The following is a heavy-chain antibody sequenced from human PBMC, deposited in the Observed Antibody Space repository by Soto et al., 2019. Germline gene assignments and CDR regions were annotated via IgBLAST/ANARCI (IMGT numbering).Heavy chain of an antibody. D-gene: IGHD6-6*01. CDR3: ARFEYSSSYGY. V-gene: IGHV1-3*01. Sequence: ASVKVSWKASGYPFTSYSMHWVRQAPGQRLEWMGWINAGNGNTKYSQKFQGRVTITRDTSASTAYMELSSLRSEDTAVYYCARFEYSSSYGYWGQGPLVTVSS. CDR1: GYPFTSYS. J-gene: IGHJ4*02. CDR2: INAGNGNT.